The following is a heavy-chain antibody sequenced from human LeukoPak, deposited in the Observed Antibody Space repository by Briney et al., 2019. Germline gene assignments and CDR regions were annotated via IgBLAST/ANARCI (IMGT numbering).Heavy chain of an antibody. CDR3: ARRIGERFSAHEYFDS. CDR2: IIPIVNMV. J-gene: IGHJ4*02. D-gene: IGHD5-12*01. Sequence: SVKVSCKASGDAFSTYVFTWVRQAPGQGLEWMGRIIPIVNMVDYAEEFQGRVSITADKSTSTAYMEVSGLRSEDTAVYYCARRIGERFSAHEYFDSWGQGTRVTVSS. V-gene: IGHV1-69*04. CDR1: GDAFSTYV.